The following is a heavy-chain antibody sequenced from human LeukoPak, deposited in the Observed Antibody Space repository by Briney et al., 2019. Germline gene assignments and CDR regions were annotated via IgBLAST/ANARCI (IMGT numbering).Heavy chain of an antibody. CDR1: GGTFSSYA. D-gene: IGHD6-6*01. CDR2: IIPILGIA. Sequence: GASVKVSCKASGGTFSSYAISWVRQAPGQGLEWMGRIIPILGIANYAQKFQGRVTITADKSTSTAYMELSSLRSEDTAVYYCARDWHSIAADYGMDVWGQGTTATVSS. V-gene: IGHV1-69*04. CDR3: ARDWHSIAADYGMDV. J-gene: IGHJ6*02.